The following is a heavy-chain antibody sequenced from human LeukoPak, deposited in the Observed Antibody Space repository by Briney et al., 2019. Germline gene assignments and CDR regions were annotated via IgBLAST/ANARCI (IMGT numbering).Heavy chain of an antibody. CDR1: GFTFSSYW. D-gene: IGHD3-16*01. CDR3: ARVGDYALKD. J-gene: IGHJ4*02. V-gene: IGHV4-4*07. Sequence: GSLRLSCAASGFTFSSYWMSWIRQPAGKGLEWIGLMYTSGSTNYNPSLKSRVTMSLDTSKNQFSLKLSSVTAADTAVYYCARVGDYALKDWGQGTLVTVSS. CDR2: MYTSGST.